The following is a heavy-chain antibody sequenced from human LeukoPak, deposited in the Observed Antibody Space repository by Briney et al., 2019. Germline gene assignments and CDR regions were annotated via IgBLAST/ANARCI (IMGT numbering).Heavy chain of an antibody. J-gene: IGHJ4*02. V-gene: IGHV3-9*01. CDR2: INWNSGGI. Sequence: GGSLRLSCAASGFSFDDYAIHWVRQAPGKGLEWVSGINWNSGGIGYADSVKGRFTISRDNAKNSLYLQMNSLRAEDTAVYYCARVDRGLGAYYFDYWGQGTLVTVSS. CDR1: GFSFDDYA. D-gene: IGHD5-24*01. CDR3: ARVDRGLGAYYFDY.